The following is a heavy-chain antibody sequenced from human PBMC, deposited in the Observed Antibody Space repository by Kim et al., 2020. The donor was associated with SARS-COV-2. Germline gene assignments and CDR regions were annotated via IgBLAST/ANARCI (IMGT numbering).Heavy chain of an antibody. Sequence: YADSVKGRFTISRDNSKNTLYLQMNSLRAEDTAVYYCAKFSLISSGYYDYWGQGTLVTVSS. CDR3: AKFSLISSGYYDY. D-gene: IGHD3-22*01. J-gene: IGHJ4*02. V-gene: IGHV3-23*01.